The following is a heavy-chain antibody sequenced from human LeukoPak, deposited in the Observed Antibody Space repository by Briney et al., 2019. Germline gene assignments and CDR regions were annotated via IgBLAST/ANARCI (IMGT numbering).Heavy chain of an antibody. D-gene: IGHD6-6*01. CDR2: IYYSGST. V-gene: IGHV4-31*03. CDR3: ARSPIRAQLGYNWFDP. J-gene: IGHJ5*02. CDR1: GGSISSGGYY. Sequence: SQTLSLTCTVSGGSISSGGYYWSWIRQHPGKGLEWIGYIYYSGSTYYNPSLKSRVTISVDTSKNQFSLKLSSVTAADTAVYYCARSPIRAQLGYNWFDPWGQGTLVTVSS.